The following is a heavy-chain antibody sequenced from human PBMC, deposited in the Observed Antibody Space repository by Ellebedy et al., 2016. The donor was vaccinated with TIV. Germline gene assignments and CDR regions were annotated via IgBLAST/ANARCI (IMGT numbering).Heavy chain of an antibody. CDR2: IKYDGSET. CDR3: AKDYWGGTLSP. D-gene: IGHD1/OR15-1a*01. CDR1: GFTFSGYW. V-gene: IGHV3-7*01. Sequence: GGSLRLSXAASGFTFSGYWISWVRQAPGKGLEWVANIKYDGSETQFADSLRGRFSISRDNAKNSLYLQMTSLTAEDTAVYYCAKDYWGGTLSPWGQGTLVVVSS. J-gene: IGHJ5*01.